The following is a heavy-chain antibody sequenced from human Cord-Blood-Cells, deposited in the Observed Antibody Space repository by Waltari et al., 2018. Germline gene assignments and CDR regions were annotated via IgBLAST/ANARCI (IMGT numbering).Heavy chain of an antibody. CDR2: ISYDGSNK. V-gene: IGHV3-30*18. CDR3: AKDNWGSAYYYYGMDV. CDR1: GFTFSSYG. D-gene: IGHD7-27*01. J-gene: IGHJ6*02. Sequence: QVQLVESGGGVVQPGRSLRLSCAASGFTFSSYGMHWVRQAPGQGLEWVAVISYDGSNKYYADSVKGRFTISRDNSKNTLYLQMNSLRAEDTAVYYCAKDNWGSAYYYYGMDVWGQGTTVTVSS.